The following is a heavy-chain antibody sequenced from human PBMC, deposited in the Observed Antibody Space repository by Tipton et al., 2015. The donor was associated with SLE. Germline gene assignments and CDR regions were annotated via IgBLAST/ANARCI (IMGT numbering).Heavy chain of an antibody. CDR2: MYYSGST. J-gene: IGHJ4*02. CDR3: ARVRGGYGYYFDY. V-gene: IGHV4-61*01. Sequence: TLSLTCTVSGGSISSTSYYWNWIRQPPGKGLEWIGYMYYSGSTNYNPSLKSRVTISVDTSKNQFSLKLSSVTAADTAVYYCARVRGGYGYYFDYWGQGSLVTVSS. CDR1: GGSISSTSYY. D-gene: IGHD2-15*01.